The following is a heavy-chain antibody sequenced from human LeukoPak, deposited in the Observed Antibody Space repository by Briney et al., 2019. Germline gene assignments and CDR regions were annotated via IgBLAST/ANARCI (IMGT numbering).Heavy chain of an antibody. D-gene: IGHD3/OR15-3a*01. CDR2: ISSSGKTI. Sequence: GGSLRLSCAASGFNFSSHEMNWVRQAPGEGLEWISYISSSGKTIDYGDSVKGRFTTSRDNAESSLFLQMHSLRVEDTAVYFCARDLRGLGTGWGQGTLVTVSS. CDR3: ARDLRGLGTG. J-gene: IGHJ4*02. CDR1: GFNFSSHE. V-gene: IGHV3-48*03.